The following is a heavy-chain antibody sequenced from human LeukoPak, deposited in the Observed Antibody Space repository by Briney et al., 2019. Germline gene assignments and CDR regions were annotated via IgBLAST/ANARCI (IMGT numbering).Heavy chain of an antibody. J-gene: IGHJ4*02. D-gene: IGHD6-19*01. CDR3: ARVLSGWYFDY. CDR1: GYTFTSYY. V-gene: IGHV1-46*01. Sequence: ASVKVSCKASGYTFTSYYMHWVRQAPGQGLEWMGLINPTGGSTSYAQKFQGRVTMTRDMSTSTVYMELSSLRSEDTAVYYCARVLSGWYFDYWGQGTLVTVSS. CDR2: INPTGGST.